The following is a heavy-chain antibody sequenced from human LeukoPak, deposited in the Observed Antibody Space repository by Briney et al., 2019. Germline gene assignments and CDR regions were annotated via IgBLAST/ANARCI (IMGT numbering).Heavy chain of an antibody. Sequence: GGPLRLSCAASGFTFSNYAMSWVRQAPGKGLEWVSSISANDGGTYYADSVKGRFTISRDNSKNTLYFEMNSLRAEDTAVYFCAKDQYYGSGSYFTFDIWGQRRMVTVSS. D-gene: IGHD3-10*01. V-gene: IGHV3-23*01. CDR1: GFTFSNYA. CDR2: ISANDGGT. CDR3: AKDQYYGSGSYFTFDI. J-gene: IGHJ3*02.